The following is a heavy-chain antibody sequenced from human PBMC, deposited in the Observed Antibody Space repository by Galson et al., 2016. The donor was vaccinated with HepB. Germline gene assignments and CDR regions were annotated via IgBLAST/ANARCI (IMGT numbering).Heavy chain of an antibody. Sequence: SLRLSCAASGFTFGSYVMHWVRQAPGKGLEWVTGILYDGSNKYYADSVKGRFTISRDNSKNTLYLQMNSLRAEDTAVYYCARVPMYYDVWSGSYYFDYWGQGTLVTVSS. CDR1: GFTFGSYV. CDR3: ARVPMYYDVWSGSYYFDY. D-gene: IGHD3-3*01. J-gene: IGHJ4*02. CDR2: ILYDGSNK. V-gene: IGHV3-30*03.